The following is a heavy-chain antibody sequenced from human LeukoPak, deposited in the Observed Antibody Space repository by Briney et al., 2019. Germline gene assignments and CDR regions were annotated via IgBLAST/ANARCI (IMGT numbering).Heavy chain of an antibody. CDR2: IYYSGST. V-gene: IGHV4-39*07. D-gene: IGHD2-15*01. CDR1: GGSISSSSYY. CDR3: ARALAVCSGGSCYSSYFDY. J-gene: IGHJ4*02. Sequence: SETLSLTCTVSGGSISSSSYYWGWIRQPPGKGLEWIGSIYYSGSTYYNPSLKSRVTISVDTSKNQFSLKLGSVTAADTAVYYCARALAVCSGGSCYSSYFDYWGQGTLVTVSS.